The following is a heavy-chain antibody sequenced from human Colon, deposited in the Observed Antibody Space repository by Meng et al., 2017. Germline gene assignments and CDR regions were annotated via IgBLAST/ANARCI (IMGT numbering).Heavy chain of an antibody. D-gene: IGHD3-10*01. Sequence: QVQLVQSGAEVKKPGASVKVSCKTSGYTFTRYPIHWVRQAPGLRLEWMGLISAGNGNTKYSQKFQGRVTITRDTSASTSYMEFSGLTSEDTAVYYCAREEEGDTWGQGTLVTVSS. V-gene: IGHV1-3*01. CDR1: GYTFTRYP. CDR2: ISAGNGNT. CDR3: AREEEGDT. J-gene: IGHJ4*02.